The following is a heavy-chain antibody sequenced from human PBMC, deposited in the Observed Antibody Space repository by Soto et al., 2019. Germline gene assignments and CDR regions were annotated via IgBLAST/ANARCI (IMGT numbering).Heavy chain of an antibody. CDR1: GFTFSDYA. CDR3: AAPRDEYGSGVSWFTYGMDI. J-gene: IGHJ6*02. Sequence: PGGSLRLSCLASGFTFSDYAMTWVRHVPGRGLEWVASLDGAGGSTYADSVRGRFTISRDNSQNTLFLQMKRLTVDDTAIYYCAAPRDEYGSGVSWFTYGMDIWGQGTTVTVSS. CDR2: LDGAGGST. D-gene: IGHD3-10*01. V-gene: IGHV3-23*01.